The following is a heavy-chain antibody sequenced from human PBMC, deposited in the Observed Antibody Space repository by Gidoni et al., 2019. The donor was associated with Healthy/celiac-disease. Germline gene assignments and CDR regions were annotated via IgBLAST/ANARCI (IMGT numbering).Heavy chain of an antibody. D-gene: IGHD3-9*01. CDR1: GFTFRSYS. Sequence: EVQLVESGGGLVKPGGSLRLSCAASGFTFRSYSMNWVRQAPGKGLEWVASISSSSSYIYYADSVKGRFTISRDNAKNSLYLQMNSLRAEDTAVYYCARDRRYYDILTGSRLYYYYGMDVWGQGTTVTVSS. V-gene: IGHV3-21*01. J-gene: IGHJ6*02. CDR2: ISSSSSYI. CDR3: ARDRRYYDILTGSRLYYYYGMDV.